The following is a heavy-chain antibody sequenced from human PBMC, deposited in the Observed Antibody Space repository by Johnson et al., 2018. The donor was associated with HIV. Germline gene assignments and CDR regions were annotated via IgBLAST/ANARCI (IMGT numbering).Heavy chain of an antibody. V-gene: IGHV3-49*04. CDR1: GFTFSSYA. CDR2: IRSKAYGGTT. J-gene: IGHJ3*02. CDR3: AREAYCSGGSCYDAFDI. D-gene: IGHD2-15*01. Sequence: MQLVESGGGLVQPGGSLRLSCAASGFTFSSYAMSWVRQAPGKGLEWVSFIRSKAYGGTTEYAASVKGRFIISRADSKSIAYLQMTSLKTEDTGVYYCAREAYCSGGSCYDAFDIWGQGTMVTVSS.